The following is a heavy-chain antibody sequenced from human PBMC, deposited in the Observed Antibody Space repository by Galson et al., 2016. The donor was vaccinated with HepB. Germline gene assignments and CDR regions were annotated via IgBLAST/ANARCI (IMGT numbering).Heavy chain of an antibody. J-gene: IGHJ4*02. CDR3: ARGHSAGYLTTWIDS. CDR1: GFAFSSHW. V-gene: IGHV3-74*01. D-gene: IGHD3-9*01. Sequence: SLRLSCAASGFAFSSHWMHWVRQDLGKGLVWVSRINSDGTISNYADSVKGRFTISRDNAKNTLYLQMNSLRVEDTALYYCARGHSAGYLTTWIDSWGQGTLVTVSS. CDR2: INSDGTIS.